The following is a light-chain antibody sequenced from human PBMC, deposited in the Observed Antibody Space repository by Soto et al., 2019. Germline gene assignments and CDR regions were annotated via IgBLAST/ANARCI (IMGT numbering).Light chain of an antibody. J-gene: IGKJ2*01. CDR1: QSISSY. Sequence: DIQMTQSPSSMSASVGDRVTITYRASQSISSYLNWYQQKPGKAPKLLIYAASSLQSVVPSRFSGSGSGTGFTLTISSLQPEELASYASQQSDSTSYTFGQGTKLEIK. CDR2: AAS. CDR3: QQSDSTSYT. V-gene: IGKV1-39*01.